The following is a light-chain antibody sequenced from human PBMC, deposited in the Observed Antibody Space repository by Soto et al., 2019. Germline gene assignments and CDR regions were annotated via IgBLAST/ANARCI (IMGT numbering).Light chain of an antibody. J-gene: IGKJ1*01. V-gene: IGKV3-15*01. CDR1: QSVRSN. CDR3: QQYNNWWT. Sequence: EIMMTQSPATLSVSPGERATLSCRASQSVRSNLAWYQQKPGQAPRLLIYSASTRATGIPARFSGSGSGTEFTLTISSLQSEDFAVYYCQQYNNWWTFGQGTKVDSK. CDR2: SAS.